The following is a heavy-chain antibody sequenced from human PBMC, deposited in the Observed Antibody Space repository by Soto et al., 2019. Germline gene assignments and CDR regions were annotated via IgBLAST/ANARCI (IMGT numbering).Heavy chain of an antibody. CDR1: GFSLSTSGVG. Sequence: QITLKESGPTLVKPTQTLTLTCTLSGFSLSTSGVGVGWIRQPPGKALEWLALIYWDDDKRYSPFLTSRPTTXKVXSKDQVVLTLTNIDPVDTATYYCALKGDGYRGFKYWGQGTLVPVSS. J-gene: IGHJ4*02. V-gene: IGHV2-5*02. CDR2: IYWDDDK. D-gene: IGHD5-12*01. CDR3: ALKGDGYRGFKY.